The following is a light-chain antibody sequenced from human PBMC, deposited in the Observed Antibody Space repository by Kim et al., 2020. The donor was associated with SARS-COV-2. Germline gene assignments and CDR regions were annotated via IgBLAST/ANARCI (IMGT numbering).Light chain of an antibody. V-gene: IGLV2-23*02. CDR1: SSDVGSYNL. CDR2: EVN. CDR3: CAYAPSSTFVL. Sequence: SITISCTGPSSDVGSYNLFAWYQHHPGKVPKVVIYEVNKRPSGVSYRFSGSKSGNTASLTISGLQAEDEADYYCCAYAPSSTFVLFGGGTQLTVL. J-gene: IGLJ3*02.